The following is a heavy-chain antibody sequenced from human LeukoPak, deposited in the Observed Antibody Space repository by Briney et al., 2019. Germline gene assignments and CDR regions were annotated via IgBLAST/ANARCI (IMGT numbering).Heavy chain of an antibody. Sequence: RGSLRLSCAASGFTFSSYAMHWVRQAPGKGLEWVAVISYDGSSKYYADSVKGRFTISRDNSKNTLYLQMNSLRAEDTAVYYCARDSRSYGTLIRGGWFDPWGQGTLVTVSS. D-gene: IGHD4-17*01. V-gene: IGHV3-30*04. CDR3: ARDSRSYGTLIRGGWFDP. CDR1: GFTFSSYA. J-gene: IGHJ5*02. CDR2: ISYDGSSK.